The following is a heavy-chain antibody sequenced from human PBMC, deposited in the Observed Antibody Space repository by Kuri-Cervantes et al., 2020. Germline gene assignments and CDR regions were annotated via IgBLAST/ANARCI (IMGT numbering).Heavy chain of an antibody. D-gene: IGHD4-17*01. CDR1: GYTFTSYY. Sequence: ASVKVSCKASGYTFTSYYMHWVRQAPGQGLEWMGIINPSGGSTSYAQKFQGRATMTTDTSTSTAYMEVRSLRSDDTAVYYCARGRTTVTTNDAFDIWGQGTMVTVSS. V-gene: IGHV1-46*01. CDR2: INPSGGST. CDR3: ARGRTTVTTNDAFDI. J-gene: IGHJ3*02.